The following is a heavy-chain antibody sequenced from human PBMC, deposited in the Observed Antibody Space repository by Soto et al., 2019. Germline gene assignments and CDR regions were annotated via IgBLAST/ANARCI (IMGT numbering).Heavy chain of an antibody. V-gene: IGHV3-23*01. CDR2: INNSGGDT. CDR3: AKDSDYRDRIFPDFDL. Sequence: EVQLLESGGGLVQPGGSLRLSWAASGFTLSSYAMSWVHQAPGQGLEGVSVINNSGGDTYYADSVKGRFAISRDSSKYTVYLQMNRLRAEDTAVYSWAKDSDYRDRIFPDFDLWGRGTLVTVPS. J-gene: IGHJ2*01. D-gene: IGHD2-15*01. CDR1: GFTLSSYA.